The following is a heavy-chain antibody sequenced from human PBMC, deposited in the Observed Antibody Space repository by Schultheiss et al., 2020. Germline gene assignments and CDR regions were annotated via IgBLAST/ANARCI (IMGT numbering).Heavy chain of an antibody. V-gene: IGHV4-39*01. Sequence: SETLSLTCTVSGASISSGSYYWGWIRQPPGKGLEWIGSVYSSGSAYYNPSLQSRLTISVDTSKNQFSLKLSSVTAADTAVYYCVRQGDTHCSTASCYYYYYYYYIDVWGQGTTVTVSS. CDR1: GASISSGSYY. CDR3: VRQGDTHCSTASCYYYYYYYYIDV. J-gene: IGHJ6*03. D-gene: IGHD2-2*01. CDR2: VYSSGSA.